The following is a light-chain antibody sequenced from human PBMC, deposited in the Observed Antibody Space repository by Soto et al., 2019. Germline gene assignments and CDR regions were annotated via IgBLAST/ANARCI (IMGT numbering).Light chain of an antibody. V-gene: IGKV1-5*03. CDR1: QSINDW. CDR3: QHWLGFSWT. Sequence: DIQMTQSPSTLSESVGDRVTITCRASQSINDWVAWYQQKPGRAPKFLIYKASNLESGVPSRFSGSGSGTEFTLTISSLQPDDFATYYCQHWLGFSWTFGQGTKVEIK. CDR2: KAS. J-gene: IGKJ1*01.